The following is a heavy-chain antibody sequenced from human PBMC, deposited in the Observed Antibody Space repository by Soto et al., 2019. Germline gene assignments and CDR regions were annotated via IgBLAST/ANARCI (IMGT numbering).Heavy chain of an antibody. CDR3: AKDIPAAPSYYYYYYGMEV. CDR1: GFTFSSYG. V-gene: IGHV3-30*18. D-gene: IGHD6-13*01. Sequence: GGSLRLSCAASGFTFSSYGMHWVRQDPGKGLEWVAVISYDGSNKYYADSVKGRFTISRDNSKNTLYLQMNSLRAEDTAVYYCAKDIPAAPSYYYYYYGMEVWGKGNTVIVSS. J-gene: IGHJ6*04. CDR2: ISYDGSNK.